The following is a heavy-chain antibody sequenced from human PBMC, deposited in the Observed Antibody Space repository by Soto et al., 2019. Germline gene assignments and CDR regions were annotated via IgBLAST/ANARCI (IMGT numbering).Heavy chain of an antibody. V-gene: IGHV1-3*01. CDR2: INAGNGNT. CDR1: GYTFTSYA. CDR3: ARERIGYSGSYYFRGDDAFDI. J-gene: IGHJ3*02. D-gene: IGHD1-26*01. Sequence: ASVKVSCKASGYTFTSYAMHWVRQAPGQRLERMGWINAGNGNTKYSQKFQGRVTITRDTSASTAYMELSSLRSEDTAVYYCARERIGYSGSYYFRGDDAFDIWGQGTMVTVSS.